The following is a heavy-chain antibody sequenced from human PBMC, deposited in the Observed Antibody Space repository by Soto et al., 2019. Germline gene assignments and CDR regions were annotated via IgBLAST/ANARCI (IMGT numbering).Heavy chain of an antibody. J-gene: IGHJ2*01. D-gene: IGHD1-7*01. CDR1: GGSISSYY. Sequence: QVQLQESGPGLVKPSETLSLTCTVSGGSISSYYWSWIRQPPGKGLEWIGYIYYSGSTNYNPSLKSRVTISVDTSKNQFSLKLSSVTAADTAVYYCARTPYNWNSEDWYFDLLGRGTLVTVSS. V-gene: IGHV4-59*01. CDR3: ARTPYNWNSEDWYFDL. CDR2: IYYSGST.